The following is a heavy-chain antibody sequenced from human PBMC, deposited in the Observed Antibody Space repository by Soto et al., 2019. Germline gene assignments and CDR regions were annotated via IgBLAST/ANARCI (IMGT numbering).Heavy chain of an antibody. Sequence: QLQLQESGSGLVKPSQTLSLTCAVSGGSISSGGYSWSWIRQPPGKGLEWIGYIYHSGSTYYNPSPXSXXTISVDRSKNQFSLKLSSVTAADTAVYYCASSRGRPVPLDYWGQGTLVTVSS. CDR3: ASSRGRPVPLDY. D-gene: IGHD1-26*01. CDR1: GGSISSGGYS. J-gene: IGHJ4*02. CDR2: IYHSGST. V-gene: IGHV4-30-2*01.